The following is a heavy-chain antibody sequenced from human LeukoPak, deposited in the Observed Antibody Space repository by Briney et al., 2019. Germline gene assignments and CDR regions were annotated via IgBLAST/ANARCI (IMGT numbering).Heavy chain of an antibody. CDR2: INAGNSNT. Sequence: GASVTVSCKASGYTFTSYAMHWVRQAPGQRLEWMGWINAGNSNTKYSQKFQGRVTITRDTSASTAYMELSSLRSEDTAVYYCARGRGYSYGNDAFDIWGQGTMVTVSS. V-gene: IGHV1-3*01. J-gene: IGHJ3*02. D-gene: IGHD5-18*01. CDR3: ARGRGYSYGNDAFDI. CDR1: GYTFTSYA.